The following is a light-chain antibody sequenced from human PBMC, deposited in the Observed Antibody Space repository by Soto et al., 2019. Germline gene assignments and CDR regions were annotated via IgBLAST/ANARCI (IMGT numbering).Light chain of an antibody. CDR1: SSDVGGFDY. Sequence: QSALTQPPSASGSPGQSVTISCTGTSSDVGGFDYVSWYQQYPGKAPRLMIYEVNERPSGVPDRFSGSKSGNTASLTVSGLRAEDEADYYCSSYAGTNTPVFGGGTKLTVL. J-gene: IGLJ3*02. CDR2: EVN. CDR3: SSYAGTNTPV. V-gene: IGLV2-8*01.